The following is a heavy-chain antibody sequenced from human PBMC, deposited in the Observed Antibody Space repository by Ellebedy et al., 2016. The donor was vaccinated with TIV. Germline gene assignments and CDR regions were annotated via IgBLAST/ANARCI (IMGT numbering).Heavy chain of an antibody. V-gene: IGHV1-69*13. J-gene: IGHJ3*02. CDR2: IIPIFGTA. CDR3: AAPGDSDYDSSGDVAFDI. CDR1: GGTFSSYA. Sequence: ASVKVSCKASGGTFSSYAISWVRQAPGQGLEWMGGIIPIFGTANYAQKFQGRVTITADESTSTAYMELSSLRSEDTAVYYCAAPGDSDYDSSGDVAFDIWGQGTMVTVSS. D-gene: IGHD3-22*01.